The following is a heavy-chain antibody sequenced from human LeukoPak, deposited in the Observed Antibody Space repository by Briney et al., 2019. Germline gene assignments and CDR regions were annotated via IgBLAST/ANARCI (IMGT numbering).Heavy chain of an antibody. Sequence: SVKVSCKTSGYTFTSYDINWVRQAPGQGPEWMGGVTPIFGTANYAQKFQGRVTITADESTNTAYMELNSLRSEDTAVYYCARCRTPYNNYYFDYWGQGTLVTVSS. D-gene: IGHD3-10*01. CDR2: VTPIFGTA. J-gene: IGHJ4*02. CDR1: GYTFTSYD. CDR3: ARCRTPYNNYYFDY. V-gene: IGHV1-69*13.